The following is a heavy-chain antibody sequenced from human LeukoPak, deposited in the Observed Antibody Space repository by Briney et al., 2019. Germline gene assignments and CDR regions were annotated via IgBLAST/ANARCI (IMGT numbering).Heavy chain of an antibody. D-gene: IGHD3-9*01. Sequence: GGSLRLSCAASGFTFSSYAMSWVRQAPGKGLEWVSAISGSGGSTYYADSVKGRFTISRDNSKNTLYLQMNSLRAEDTAVYYCASWYYDILTGYYFGAFDIWGQGTLVTVSS. J-gene: IGHJ4*02. CDR1: GFTFSSYA. CDR2: ISGSGGST. CDR3: ASWYYDILTGYYFGAFDI. V-gene: IGHV3-23*01.